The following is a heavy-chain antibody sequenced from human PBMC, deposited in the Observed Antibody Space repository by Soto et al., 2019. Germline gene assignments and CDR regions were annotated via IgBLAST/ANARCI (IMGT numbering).Heavy chain of an antibody. V-gene: IGHV3-23*04. CDR3: AKDRLAGGFDY. Sequence: DVQLVDSGGGLVQPGGSLRLSCAASGFTFSNYAMSWVRQAPGKGLEWVSLVSATAGTTYYTASVKGRFTISRDNSRNTVYLKMTSLRADATAGYYCAKDRLAGGFDYWGQGTLVTVSS. CDR2: VSATAGTT. J-gene: IGHJ4*02. D-gene: IGHD3-16*01. CDR1: GFTFSNYA.